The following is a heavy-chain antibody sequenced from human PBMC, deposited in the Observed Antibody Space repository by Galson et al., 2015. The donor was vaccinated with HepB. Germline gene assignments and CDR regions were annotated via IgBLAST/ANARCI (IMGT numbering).Heavy chain of an antibody. Sequence: SVKVSCKVSGYTLTVLSMHWVRQAPGKGLEWMGGFDPEDGETIYAQKFQGRVTMTEDTSTDTAYMELSSLRSEDTAVYYCANQRFLEWLSWFDPWGQGTLVTVSS. J-gene: IGHJ5*02. D-gene: IGHD3-3*01. CDR3: ANQRFLEWLSWFDP. CDR1: GYTLTVLS. V-gene: IGHV1-24*01. CDR2: FDPEDGET.